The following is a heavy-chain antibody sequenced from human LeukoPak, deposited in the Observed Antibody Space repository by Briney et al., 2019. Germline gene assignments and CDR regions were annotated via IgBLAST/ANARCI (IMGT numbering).Heavy chain of an antibody. Sequence: GGSLRLSCAASGFTFSNYWMHWVRQAPGKGLVWVSRINTDGSSTTYADSVKGRFTISRDNAKNTLYLQMNSLRAEDTAVYYCAATIFGVVIPIPGYWGQGTLVTVSS. D-gene: IGHD3-3*01. CDR3: AATIFGVVIPIPGY. V-gene: IGHV3-74*01. J-gene: IGHJ4*02. CDR1: GFTFSNYW. CDR2: INTDGSST.